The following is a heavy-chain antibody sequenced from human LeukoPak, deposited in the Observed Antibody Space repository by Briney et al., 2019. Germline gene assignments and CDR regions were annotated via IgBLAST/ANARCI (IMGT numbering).Heavy chain of an antibody. CDR1: GGSISSYY. J-gene: IGHJ5*02. CDR2: IYYSGST. Sequence: SETLSLTCTVSGGSISSYYWSWIRQPPGKGLEWIGYIYYSGSTNYNPSLKSRVTISVDTSKNQFSLKLSSVTAADTAVYYCARHANPPGFDPWGQGTLVTVSS. CDR3: ARHANPPGFDP. V-gene: IGHV4-59*08.